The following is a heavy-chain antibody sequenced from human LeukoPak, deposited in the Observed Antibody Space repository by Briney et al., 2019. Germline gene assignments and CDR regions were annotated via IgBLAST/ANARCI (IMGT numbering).Heavy chain of an antibody. D-gene: IGHD3-9*01. V-gene: IGHV4-59*01. J-gene: IGHJ5*02. Sequence: SETLSLTCTVSGGSMSYYYWTWIRQTPGKGLEWIGYKYYDGNSGNTNYNPSLESRVTISVDTSKNHVSLNLTSVTAADTAVYYCARGGHYDILTGLLFDPWGQGTLVTVSS. CDR3: ARGGHYDILTGLLFDP. CDR1: GGSMSYYY. CDR2: KYYDGNSGNT.